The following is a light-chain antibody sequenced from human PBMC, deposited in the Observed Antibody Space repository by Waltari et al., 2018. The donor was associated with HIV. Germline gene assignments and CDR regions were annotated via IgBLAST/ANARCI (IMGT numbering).Light chain of an antibody. J-gene: IGLJ2*01. CDR2: TNK. V-gene: IGLV1-47*01. CDR3: SSWDDSLSGVL. Sequence: QSVLTQPPSASGTPGQRVTISCSGSSSNIGNNFLYWYQQVPGTAPKLLIHTNKQRPSGVPDRFSGSKSGTSASLAISGLRSEDEAYYYCSSWDDSLSGVLFGGGTKLTVL. CDR1: SSNIGNNF.